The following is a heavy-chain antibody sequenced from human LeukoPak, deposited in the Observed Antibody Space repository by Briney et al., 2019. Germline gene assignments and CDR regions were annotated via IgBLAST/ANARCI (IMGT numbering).Heavy chain of an antibody. CDR3: TRRVSATRWFDP. J-gene: IGHJ5*02. V-gene: IGHV3-74*01. Sequence: PGRSLRLSCAASGFTFSSYWMHWVRQAPGKGLVWVSRINSDGSTTNYADSVKGRFTISRDNAENTMYLQMNSLRVEDTAVYYCTRRVSATRWFDPWGQGTLVTVSS. CDR2: INSDGSTT. CDR1: GFTFSSYW. D-gene: IGHD2-15*01.